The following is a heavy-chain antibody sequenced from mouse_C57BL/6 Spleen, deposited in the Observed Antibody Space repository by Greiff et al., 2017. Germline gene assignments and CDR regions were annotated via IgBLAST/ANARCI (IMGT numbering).Heavy chain of an antibody. V-gene: IGHV8-8*01. CDR1: GFSLSTFGMG. CDR3: ARPIYYEYDGFAY. D-gene: IGHD2-4*01. CDR2: IWWDDDK. J-gene: IGHJ3*01. Sequence: ESGPGILQPSQTLSLTCSFSGFSLSTFGMGVGWIRQPSGKGLEWLAHIWWDDDKYYNPALKRRLTISKDTSKNQVFLKIANVDTADTATDYCARPIYYEYDGFAYWGQGTLVTVSA.